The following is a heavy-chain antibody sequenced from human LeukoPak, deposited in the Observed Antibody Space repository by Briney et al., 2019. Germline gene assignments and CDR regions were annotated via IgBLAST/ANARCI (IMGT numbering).Heavy chain of an antibody. Sequence: GGSLRLSCAASGFTFSRYWMSWVRQAPGKGLDWVANIRPDGSEEQYVDSVKGRFTISRDNAKNSLFLQMNSLRAEDTAVYYCARYSRSADSFWGQGTLVTVSP. CDR3: ARYSRSADSF. J-gene: IGHJ4*02. D-gene: IGHD2-21*01. CDR1: GFTFSRYW. CDR2: IRPDGSEE. V-gene: IGHV3-7*01.